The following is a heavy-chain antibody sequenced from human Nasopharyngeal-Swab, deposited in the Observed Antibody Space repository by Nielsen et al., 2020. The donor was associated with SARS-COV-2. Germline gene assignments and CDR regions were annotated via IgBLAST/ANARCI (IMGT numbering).Heavy chain of an antibody. J-gene: IGHJ3*02. D-gene: IGHD3-3*01. CDR3: ASRYYDFWSGYPSAFDI. Sequence: WVRQAPGQGLEWMGWMNPNSGNTGYAQKFQGRVTMTRNTSKSTAYMELSSLRSEDTAVYYWASRYYDFWSGYPSAFDIWGQGTVVTVSS. V-gene: IGHV1-8*01. CDR2: MNPNSGNT.